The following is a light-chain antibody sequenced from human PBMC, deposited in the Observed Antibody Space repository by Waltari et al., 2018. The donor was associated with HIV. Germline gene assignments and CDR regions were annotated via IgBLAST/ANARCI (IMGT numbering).Light chain of an antibody. CDR2: GAS. J-gene: IGKJ5*01. Sequence: IQMTQSPSSLSASVRDTVTITCRASQNINNYLNWYQQRPGKPPNHLIYGASSLQPGVPSRFSARASGANFTLTITRLQPEDFASYYCQQSFSAAITLGQGTRL. V-gene: IGKV1-39*01. CDR3: QQSFSAAIT. CDR1: QNINNY.